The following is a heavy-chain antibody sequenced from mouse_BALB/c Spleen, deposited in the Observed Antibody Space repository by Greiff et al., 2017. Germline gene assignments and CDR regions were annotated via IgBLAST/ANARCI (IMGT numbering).Heavy chain of an antibody. V-gene: IGHV14-3*02. J-gene: IGHJ2*01. Sequence: EVKLMESGAELVKPGASVKLSCTASGFNIKDTYMHWVKQRPEQGLEWIGRIDPANGNTKYDPKFQGKATITADTSSNTAYLQLSSLTSEDTAVYYCASISDYWGQGTTLTVSS. CDR2: IDPANGNT. CDR1: GFNIKDTY. CDR3: ASISDY.